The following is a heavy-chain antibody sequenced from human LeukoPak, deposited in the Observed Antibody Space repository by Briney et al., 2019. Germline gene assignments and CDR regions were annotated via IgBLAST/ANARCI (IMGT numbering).Heavy chain of an antibody. CDR1: GFTFSSYS. CDR2: ISYDGSNK. Sequence: GGSLRLSCAASGFTFSSYSMHWVRQAPGKGLEWVAVISYDGSNKYYADSVKGRFTISRDNAKNTLYLQVNSLRAEDTAVYYCAKDKDFWSGYYRGVPYYYGLDVWGQGTTVTVSS. V-gene: IGHV3-30*18. D-gene: IGHD3-3*01. CDR3: AKDKDFWSGYYRGVPYYYGLDV. J-gene: IGHJ6*02.